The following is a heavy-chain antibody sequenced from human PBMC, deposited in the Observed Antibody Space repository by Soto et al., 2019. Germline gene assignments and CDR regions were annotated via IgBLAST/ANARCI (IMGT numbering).Heavy chain of an antibody. CDR3: ARHTPAISISDH. J-gene: IGHJ4*02. Sequence: PSETLSLTCTVSGDSITSYYWSWIRQPPGKGLEWIGYIYYSGSTTYNPSLKSRVTISVDTSKNQFSLKLSSVTAADTAVYYCARHTPAISISDHWGQGTLVTVSS. D-gene: IGHD2-15*01. CDR2: IYYSGST. V-gene: IGHV4-59*08. CDR1: GDSITSYY.